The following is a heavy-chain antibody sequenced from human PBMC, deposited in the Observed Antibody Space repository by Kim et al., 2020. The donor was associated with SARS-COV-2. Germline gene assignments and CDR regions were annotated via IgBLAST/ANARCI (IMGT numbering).Heavy chain of an antibody. D-gene: IGHD4-17*01. CDR2: IKSKTDGGTT. CDR3: TTEEWDYGDYEEVNYYYGMDV. V-gene: IGHV3-15*01. J-gene: IGHJ6*02. Sequence: GGSLRLPCAASGFTFSNAWMSWVRQAPGKGLEWVGRIKSKTDGGTTDYAAPVKGRFTISRDDSKNTLYLQMNSLKTEDTAVYYCTTEEWDYGDYEEVNYYYGMDVWGQGTTVTVSS. CDR1: GFTFSNAW.